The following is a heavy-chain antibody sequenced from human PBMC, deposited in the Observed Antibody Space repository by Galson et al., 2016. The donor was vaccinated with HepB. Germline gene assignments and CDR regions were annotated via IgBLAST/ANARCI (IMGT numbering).Heavy chain of an antibody. D-gene: IGHD6-13*01. J-gene: IGHJ4*02. V-gene: IGHV3-30*03. CDR2: ISHDGNNK. CDR1: GFTFRSYG. Sequence: SLRLSCAASGFTFRSYGMHWVRQAPGKGLEWVAVISHDGNNKYYADSVKGRFTISRDNSKNTLYVQMSSLRPEDTAVYYCARDRGRSSWYSNFDYWGQGTLVTVSS. CDR3: ARDRGRSSWYSNFDY.